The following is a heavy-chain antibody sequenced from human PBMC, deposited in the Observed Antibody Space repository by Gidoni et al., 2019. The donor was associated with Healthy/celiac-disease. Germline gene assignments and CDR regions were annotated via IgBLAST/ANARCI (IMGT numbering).Heavy chain of an antibody. V-gene: IGHV1-46*03. D-gene: IGHD3-3*01. CDR2: INPSGGST. J-gene: IGHJ3*02. CDR3: AAPSGVVHDAFDI. Sequence: QVQLAQSGAEVKTPGASVKVSCKASGYTFTSYYMHSVRQAPGQGLEWMGIINPSGGSTSYAQKFQGRVTMTRDTSTSTVYMELSSLRSEDTAVYYCAAPSGVVHDAFDIWGQGTMVTVSS. CDR1: GYTFTSYY.